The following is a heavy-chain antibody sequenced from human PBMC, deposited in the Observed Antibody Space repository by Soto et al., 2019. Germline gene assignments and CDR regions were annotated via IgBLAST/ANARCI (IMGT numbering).Heavy chain of an antibody. CDR1: GYSFTGYY. J-gene: IGHJ4*02. V-gene: IGHV1-2*02. CDR2: IIPHSGET. D-gene: IGHD5-18*01. CDR3: GRGGSDSPMAPGY. Sequence: ASVKVSCKASGYSFTGYYMHWVRQAPGQGLEWMGWIIPHSGETNYAQKFQARVTLTRDTSISTAYMQLSGLTSDDTAVFYCGRGGSDSPMAPGYWGQGTLVTVSS.